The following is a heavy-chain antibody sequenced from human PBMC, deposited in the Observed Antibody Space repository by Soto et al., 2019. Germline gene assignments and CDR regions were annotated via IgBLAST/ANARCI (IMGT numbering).Heavy chain of an antibody. CDR3: ARSSITLFGEVSIPPHYYSEMDV. J-gene: IGHJ6*02. Sequence: QVQLVQSGAEVTKPGSSVKVSCKASGGTFNRYAISWVRQAPGQGLEWMGGIIPIFGIGNDAQRFQGRVTITADESTGTAYMELSSLRSEDTGVYYCARSSITLFGEVSIPPHYYSEMDVWGQGTTVTVSS. D-gene: IGHD3-3*01. CDR1: GGTFNRYA. V-gene: IGHV1-69*01. CDR2: IIPIFGIG.